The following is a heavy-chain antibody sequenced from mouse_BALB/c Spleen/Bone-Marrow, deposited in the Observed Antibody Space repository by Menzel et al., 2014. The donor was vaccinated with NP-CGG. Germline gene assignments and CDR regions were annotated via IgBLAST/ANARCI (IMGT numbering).Heavy chain of an antibody. V-gene: IGHV1S22*01. J-gene: IGHJ1*01. CDR2: IYPGSGST. D-gene: IGHD2-1*01. CDR3: TRGDGNYWYFDV. CDR1: GYTFTSYW. Sequence: LQQPGSELVRPGASVKLSCKASGYTFTSYWMHWVKQRHEQGLEWIGNIYPGSGSTNYDEKFKSKGTLTVDTSSSTAYMHLSSLTSEDSAVYYCTRGDGNYWYFDVWGAGTTVTVSS.